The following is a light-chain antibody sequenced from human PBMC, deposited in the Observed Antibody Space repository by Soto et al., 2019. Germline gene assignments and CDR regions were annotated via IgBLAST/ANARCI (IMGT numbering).Light chain of an antibody. V-gene: IGKV3-20*01. J-gene: IGKJ4*01. CDR1: QSVSSSY. CDR3: QQYGGSPRLT. Sequence: EIVLTQSPGTLSLSPGERATLSCRASQSVSSSYLAWYQQKPGQAPRLLIYATSTRTTGFPDRFSGSGSGTDFTLPISRLEPEDFAVYYCQQYGGSPRLTFGGGTKVEI. CDR2: ATS.